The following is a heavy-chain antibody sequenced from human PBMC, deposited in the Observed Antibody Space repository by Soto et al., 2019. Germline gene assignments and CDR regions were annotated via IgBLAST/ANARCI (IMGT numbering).Heavy chain of an antibody. CDR3: ARPRYDILTGPYQDHDAFDI. CDR1: GCSLNRGGYY. CDR2: IYYSRST. D-gene: IGHD3-9*01. V-gene: IGHV4-31*03. J-gene: IGHJ3*02. Sequence: SSGTPSLPCTFSGCSLNRGGYYLSWVRQHPGKGLELIGYIYYSRSTYYNPSLKSRVTISVDTSKNQFSLKLSSVTAADTAVCYCARPRYDILTGPYQDHDAFDIWGQGTMVTVSS.